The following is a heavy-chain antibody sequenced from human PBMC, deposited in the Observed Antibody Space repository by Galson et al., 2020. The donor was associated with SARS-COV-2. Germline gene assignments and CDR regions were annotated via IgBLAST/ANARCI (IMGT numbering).Heavy chain of an antibody. CDR2: ISYDGSNK. CDR1: GFTFSSYA. J-gene: IGHJ4*02. D-gene: IGHD3-9*01. CDR3: ARDLILTGYYGFDY. Sequence: GGSLRLSCAASGFTFSSYAMHWVRQAPGKGLEWVAVISYDGSNKYYADSVKGRFTISRDNSKNTLYLQMNSLRAEDTAVYYCARDLILTGYYGFDYWGQGTLVTVSS. V-gene: IGHV3-30*04.